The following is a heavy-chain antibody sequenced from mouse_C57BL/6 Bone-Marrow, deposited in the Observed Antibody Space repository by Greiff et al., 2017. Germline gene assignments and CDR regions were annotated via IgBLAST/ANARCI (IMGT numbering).Heavy chain of an antibody. V-gene: IGHV10-1*01. CDR1: GFSFNTYA. CDR2: IRSKSNNYAT. J-gene: IGHJ1*03. D-gene: IGHD1-2*01. CDR3: VRGLRHWYVDV. Sequence: EVQLVESGGGLVQPKGSLKLSCAASGFSFNTYAMNWVRQAPGKGLEWVARIRSKSNNYATYYADSVKDRFTISRDDSESMLYLQMNNLKTEDTAMYYCVRGLRHWYVDVWGTGTTVTVSS.